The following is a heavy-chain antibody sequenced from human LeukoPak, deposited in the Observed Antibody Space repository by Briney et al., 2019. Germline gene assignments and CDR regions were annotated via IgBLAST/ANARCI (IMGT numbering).Heavy chain of an antibody. CDR2: INHSGST. CDR1: GGSFSAYY. CDR3: AWSDGWC. V-gene: IGHV4-34*01. Sequence: SETLSLTCALYGGSFSAYYWRWIRQPPGKGLEWIGEINHSGSTNYNPSLKSRVTIPVDTPKNQFSLNLGSVTAADAPVYYCAWSDGWCWAQGAMVTASS. J-gene: IGHJ3*01. D-gene: IGHD2-21*01.